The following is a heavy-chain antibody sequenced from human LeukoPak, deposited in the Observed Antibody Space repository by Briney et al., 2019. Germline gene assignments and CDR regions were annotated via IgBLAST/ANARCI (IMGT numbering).Heavy chain of an antibody. CDR3: ARADYGGLYYFDY. CDR2: IYYSGST. Sequence: PSETLSLTCTVSGGSVSSGSYYWSWIRQPPGKGLESIGYIYYSGSTNYNPSLKSRVTISVDTSKNQFSLKLSSVTAADTAVYYCARADYGGLYYFDYWGQGTLVTVSS. D-gene: IGHD4-23*01. J-gene: IGHJ4*02. V-gene: IGHV4-61*01. CDR1: GGSVSSGSYY.